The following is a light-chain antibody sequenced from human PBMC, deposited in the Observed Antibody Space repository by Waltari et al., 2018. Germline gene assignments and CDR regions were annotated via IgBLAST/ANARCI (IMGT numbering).Light chain of an antibody. V-gene: IGLV2-14*03. J-gene: IGLJ3*02. CDR2: DVS. CDR1: SSDVGAYNY. Sequence: QSALTQHASETGSPGQSITISCTGTSSDVGAYNYVSWYQQHPGKAPKFMIYDVSNRPSVIFKRFSGSTSGNTAALTISGLQSEDEADYYCSSYTRSAPLEMCGGGTKLPVL. CDR3: SSYTRSAPLEM.